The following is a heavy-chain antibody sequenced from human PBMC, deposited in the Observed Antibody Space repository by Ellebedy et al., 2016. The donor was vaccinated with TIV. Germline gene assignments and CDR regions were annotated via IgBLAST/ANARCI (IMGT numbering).Heavy chain of an antibody. CDR3: AKYLTGWQVDY. D-gene: IGHD1-20*01. CDR2: ISDSGDNA. J-gene: IGHJ4*02. V-gene: IGHV3-23*01. Sequence: GESLKISCAAPGLTFSSHAMSWVRQAPGKGLEWVSSISDSGDNAYYADSVKGRFTISRDNSKNTLYLQMNSLRAEDTAVYYCAKYLTGWQVDYWGQGTLVTVSS. CDR1: GLTFSSHA.